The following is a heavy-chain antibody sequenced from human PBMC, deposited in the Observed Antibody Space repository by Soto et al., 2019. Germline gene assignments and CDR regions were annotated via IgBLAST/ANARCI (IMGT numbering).Heavy chain of an antibody. CDR2: IYYSVST. D-gene: IGHD4-4*01. J-gene: IGHJ4*02. CDR1: GGSVSSGSYY. Sequence: SETLSLTCTVSGGSVSSGSYYWSWIRQPPGKGLEWIGYIYYSVSTNYNPSLKSRVTISVDTSKNQFSLKLSSVTAADTAVYYCARGFVGTHDYMLKYYFDYWGQGTLVTVSS. CDR3: ARGFVGTHDYMLKYYFDY. V-gene: IGHV4-61*01.